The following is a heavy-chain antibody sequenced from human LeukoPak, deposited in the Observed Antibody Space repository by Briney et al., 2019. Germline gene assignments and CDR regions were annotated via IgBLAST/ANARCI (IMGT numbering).Heavy chain of an antibody. Sequence: GGSLRLSCAASGFTLSVYYMSWIRQAPGKGLEWVSYSSSSGSTIYYADSVKGRFAISRDNAKNSLYLQMNSLRAEDTAVYYCARRRDFIDYWGQGTLVTVSS. V-gene: IGHV3-11*01. CDR1: GFTLSVYY. CDR3: ARRRDFIDY. D-gene: IGHD3/OR15-3a*01. CDR2: SSSSGSTI. J-gene: IGHJ4*02.